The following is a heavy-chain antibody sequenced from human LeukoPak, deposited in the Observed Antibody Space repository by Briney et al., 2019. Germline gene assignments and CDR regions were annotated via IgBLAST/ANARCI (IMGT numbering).Heavy chain of an antibody. CDR2: IYYSGST. CDR3: ARTDTAMAPFDY. CDR1: GGSISSGGYY. D-gene: IGHD5-18*01. Sequence: QTLSLTCTVSGGSISSGGYYWSWLRQHPGKGLEWIGYIYYSGSTYYNPSLKSRVTISVDTSKNQFSLKLSSVTAADTAVYYCARTDTAMAPFDYWGQGTLVTVPS. V-gene: IGHV4-31*03. J-gene: IGHJ4*02.